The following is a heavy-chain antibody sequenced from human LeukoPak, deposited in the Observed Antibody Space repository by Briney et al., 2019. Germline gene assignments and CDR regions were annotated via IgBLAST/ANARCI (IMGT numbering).Heavy chain of an antibody. Sequence: SETLSLTCTVSGGSISSYYWSWIRQPPGKGLEWIGEINHSGSTNYNPSLKSRVTISVDTSKNQFSLKLSSVTAADTAVYYCARVSGKYYYGSGSYYYWGQGTLVTVSS. J-gene: IGHJ4*02. CDR2: INHSGST. D-gene: IGHD3-10*01. V-gene: IGHV4-34*01. CDR3: ARVSGKYYYGSGSYYY. CDR1: GGSISSYY.